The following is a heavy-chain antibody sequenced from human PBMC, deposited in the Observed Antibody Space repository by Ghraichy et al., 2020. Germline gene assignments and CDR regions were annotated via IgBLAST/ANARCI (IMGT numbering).Heavy chain of an antibody. V-gene: IGHV3-30*18. CDR3: AKKDRPGTASAGTGD. Sequence: GGSLRLSCAASGFRFSSYDMHWVRQSPGRGLEWVSVISFDGGSKYYADSVKGRFSISRDTSKNTLYLQMNSLRVEDTAVYYCAKKDRPGTASAGTGDWGQGTLVTVSS. J-gene: IGHJ4*02. CDR2: ISFDGGSK. D-gene: IGHD6-13*01. CDR1: GFRFSSYD.